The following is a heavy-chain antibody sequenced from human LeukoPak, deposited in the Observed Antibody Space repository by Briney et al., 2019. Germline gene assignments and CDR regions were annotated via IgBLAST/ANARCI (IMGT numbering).Heavy chain of an antibody. V-gene: IGHV1-2*06. J-gene: IGHJ5*02. Sequence: ASVKVSCKASGYAFTVYYMHWVRQAPGQGLEWMGRINPNSGGTNYAQKFQGRVTMTRDTSISTAYMELSRLRSDDTAVYYCVGGDSSSWYAGYQPRRYNWFDPWGQGTLVTVSS. CDR2: INPNSGGT. CDR3: VGGDSSSWYAGYQPRRYNWFDP. CDR1: GYAFTVYY. D-gene: IGHD6-13*01.